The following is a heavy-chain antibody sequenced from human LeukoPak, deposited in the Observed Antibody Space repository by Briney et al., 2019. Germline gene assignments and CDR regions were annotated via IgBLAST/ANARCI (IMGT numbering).Heavy chain of an antibody. Sequence: GGSLRLSCAASGFTFSSYDMHWVRQAPGKGLEWVSAIGSGGDTCYPGSVKGRFTISRENAKNSLYLQMNSLRAGDTAVYYCARGLPVAGTIDYWGQGTLVTVSS. CDR2: IGSGGDT. CDR3: ARGLPVAGTIDY. V-gene: IGHV3-13*01. CDR1: GFTFSSYD. D-gene: IGHD6-19*01. J-gene: IGHJ4*02.